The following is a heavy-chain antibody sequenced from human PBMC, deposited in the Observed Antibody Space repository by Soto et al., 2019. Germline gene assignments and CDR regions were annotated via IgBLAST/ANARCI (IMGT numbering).Heavy chain of an antibody. Sequence: GASVKVSCKASGYTFTSYGISWVRQAPGQGLEWMGWMSAYNGNTNYAQKLQGRVTMTTDTSTSTAYMELRSLRSDDTAVYYCARLFESYYDSSGYLASFDSWGQETLFTVSS. CDR1: GYTFTSYG. D-gene: IGHD3-22*01. V-gene: IGHV1-18*01. J-gene: IGHJ4*02. CDR3: ARLFESYYDSSGYLASFDS. CDR2: MSAYNGNT.